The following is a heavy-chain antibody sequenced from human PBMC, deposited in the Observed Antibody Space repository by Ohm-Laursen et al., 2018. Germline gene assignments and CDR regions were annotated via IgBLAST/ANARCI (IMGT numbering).Heavy chain of an antibody. CDR1: GFTFDDYA. CDR2: ISWNSGSI. Sequence: SLRLSCAASGFTFDDYAMHWVRQAPGKGLEWVSSISWNSGSIGYADSVKGRFTISRDNAKNSLYLQMNSLRAEDTALYYCAKGWQTYSSDWHDGLDYWGQGTLVTVSS. V-gene: IGHV3-9*01. CDR3: AKGWQTYSSDWHDGLDY. D-gene: IGHD6-19*01. J-gene: IGHJ4*02.